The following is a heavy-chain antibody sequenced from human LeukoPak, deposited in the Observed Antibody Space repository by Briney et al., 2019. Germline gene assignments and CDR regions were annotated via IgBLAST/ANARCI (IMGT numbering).Heavy chain of an antibody. CDR1: GGSISNYC. CDR3: TTERAGTTVDY. CDR2: IYITGST. D-gene: IGHD1-1*01. V-gene: IGHV4-4*07. J-gene: IGHJ4*02. Sequence: SETLSLTCTVSGGSISNYCWSWIRQSAGKGLEWIGRIYITGSTNYNPSLKSRVSMSLDTSKNQLSLKLTSVTAADTAVYYCTTERAGTTVDYWGQGTLVTVSS.